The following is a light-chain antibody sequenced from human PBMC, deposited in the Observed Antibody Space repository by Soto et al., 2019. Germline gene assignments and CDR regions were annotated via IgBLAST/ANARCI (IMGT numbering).Light chain of an antibody. CDR2: DAS. J-gene: IGKJ1*01. Sequence: DIQMTQSPSTLSASVGDRVTITCRASQIISSWLAWYQQKPGKAPKLLIFDASILESGVPSRFSGSGSGTEFTLTISSLQPDDFATYYRQQYNDYSTFGQGTKVEIK. V-gene: IGKV1-5*01. CDR3: QQYNDYST. CDR1: QIISSW.